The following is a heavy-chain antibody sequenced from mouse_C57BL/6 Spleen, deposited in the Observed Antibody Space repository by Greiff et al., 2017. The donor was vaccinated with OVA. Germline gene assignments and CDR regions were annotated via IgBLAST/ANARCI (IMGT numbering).Heavy chain of an antibody. J-gene: IGHJ3*01. V-gene: IGHV3-6*01. Sequence: EVHLVESGPGLVKPSQSLSLTCSVTGYSITSGYYWNWIRQFPGNKLEWMGYISYDGSNNYNPSLKNRISITRDTSKNQFFLKLNSVTTEDTATYYCARITGPYWGQGTLVTVSA. CDR3: ARITGPY. D-gene: IGHD4-1*01. CDR1: GYSITSGYY. CDR2: ISYDGSN.